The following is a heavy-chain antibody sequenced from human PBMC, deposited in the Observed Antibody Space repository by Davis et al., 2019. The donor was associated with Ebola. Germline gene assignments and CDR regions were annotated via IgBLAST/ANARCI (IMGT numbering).Heavy chain of an antibody. CDR2: ISYDGSNK. Sequence: PGSSLRPSFAAPGFTFSSYGMHWVRLAPGKGLEWVAVISYDGSNKYYADSVKGRFTISRDNSKNTLYLQMNSLRAEATAVYYCQSYDYVWGSYDYWGQGTLVTVSS. D-gene: IGHD3-16*01. J-gene: IGHJ4*02. CDR1: GFTFSSYG. CDR3: QSYDYVWGSYDY. V-gene: IGHV3-30*03.